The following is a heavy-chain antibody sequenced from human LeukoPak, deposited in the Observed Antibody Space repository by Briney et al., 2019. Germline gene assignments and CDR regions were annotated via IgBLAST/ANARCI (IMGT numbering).Heavy chain of an antibody. CDR3: ARYSSALIDY. CDR1: GGSISSSSYY. Sequence: SETLSLTCTVSGGSISSSSYYWGWIRQPPGKGLEWIGSIYYSGSTYYNPSLKSRVTISVDTSKNQFSLKLSSVTAADTAVYYCARYSSALIDYWGQGTLVTVSS. V-gene: IGHV4-39*01. D-gene: IGHD6-19*01. J-gene: IGHJ4*02. CDR2: IYYSGST.